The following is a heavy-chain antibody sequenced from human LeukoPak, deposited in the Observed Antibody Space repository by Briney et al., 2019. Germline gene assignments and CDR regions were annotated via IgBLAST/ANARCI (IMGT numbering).Heavy chain of an antibody. V-gene: IGHV5-51*01. D-gene: IGHD3-3*01. J-gene: IGHJ4*02. CDR1: GYSFINYW. CDR2: IYPGDSDT. Sequence: ESLKISCKGSGYSFINYWIGWVRLTPGKGLEWMGIIYPGDSDTRYSPSFQGQVTISVDKSTSTAYMHWSSLKASDIAMYYCARVMSGYLYFDYWGQGTLVTVSS. CDR3: ARVMSGYLYFDY.